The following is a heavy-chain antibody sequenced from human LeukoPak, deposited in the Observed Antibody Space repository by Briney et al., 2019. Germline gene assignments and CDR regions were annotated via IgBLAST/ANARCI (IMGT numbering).Heavy chain of an antibody. CDR2: ISYDGSNK. Sequence: GGSLRLSCAASGFTFSSYAMHWVRQAPGKGLEWVAVISYDGSNKYYADSVKGRFTISRDNSKNTLYLQMNSLRAEDTAVYYCARDRHIVVVTASSVWWCDPWGQGTLVTVSS. V-gene: IGHV3-30-3*01. D-gene: IGHD2-21*02. J-gene: IGHJ5*02. CDR1: GFTFSSYA. CDR3: ARDRHIVVVTASSVWWCDP.